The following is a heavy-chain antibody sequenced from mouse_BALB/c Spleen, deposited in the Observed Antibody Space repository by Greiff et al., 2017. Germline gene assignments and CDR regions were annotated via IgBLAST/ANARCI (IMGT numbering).Heavy chain of an antibody. CDR1: GFAFSSYD. J-gene: IGHJ2*01. CDR2: ISSGGGST. D-gene: IGHD2-12*01. V-gene: IGHV5-12-1*01. CDR3: ARRGYSVDY. Sequence: EVMLVESGGGLVKPGGSLKLSCAASGFAFSSYDMSWVRQTPEKRLEWVAYISSGGGSTYYPDTVKGRFTISRDNAKNTLYLQMSSLKSEDTAMYYCARRGYSVDYWGQGTTLTVSS.